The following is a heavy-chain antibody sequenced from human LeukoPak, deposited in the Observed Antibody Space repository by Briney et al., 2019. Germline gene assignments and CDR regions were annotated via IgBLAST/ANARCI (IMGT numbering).Heavy chain of an antibody. V-gene: IGHV4-34*01. CDR2: ISQSGST. J-gene: IGHJ6*03. Sequence: SETLSLTCAVYGGSFSGYYWIWIRQPPGKGLEWIGEISQSGSTNYNPSLKSRVSISVDTSKNEFSLKVSSVTAADTAVYYCARGTPYYYSYFMDVWGKGTTVTVSS. CDR1: GGSFSGYY. CDR3: ARGTPYYYSYFMDV.